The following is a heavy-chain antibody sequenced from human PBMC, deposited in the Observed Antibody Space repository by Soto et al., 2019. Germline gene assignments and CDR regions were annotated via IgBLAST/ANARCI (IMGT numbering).Heavy chain of an antibody. CDR1: GYTFTSFG. J-gene: IGHJ4*02. CDR2: ISTSKGNT. V-gene: IGHV1-18*01. CDR3: ATRSPAFDF. Sequence: QVQLVQSGPEVKKPGASVKVSCKTSGYTFTSFGIARVRQAPGQGLEWMGWISTSKGNTNYAQKFQGRVTMTTDTPTSTAYLELRSLRSDDTALYYRATRSPAFDFWGQGTLVTVSS.